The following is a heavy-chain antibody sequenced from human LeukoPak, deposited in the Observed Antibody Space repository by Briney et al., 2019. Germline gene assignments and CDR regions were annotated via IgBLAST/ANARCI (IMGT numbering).Heavy chain of an antibody. D-gene: IGHD6-13*01. J-gene: IGHJ4*02. CDR2: INPNSGAT. Sequence: ASVKVSCKASGYTFTAYYMHWVRQAPGQGLEWMGWINPNSGATYYAQKFQGRVTMTRDTSISTVYMEVSRLRSDDTAVYYCARYMVAAGTFDYWGQGTLVTVSS. CDR3: ARYMVAAGTFDY. V-gene: IGHV1-2*02. CDR1: GYTFTAYY.